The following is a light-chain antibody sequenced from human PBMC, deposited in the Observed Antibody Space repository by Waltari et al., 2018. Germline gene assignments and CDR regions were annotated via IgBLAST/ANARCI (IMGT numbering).Light chain of an antibody. CDR3: LQHHSYPFT. Sequence: DIQMTQSPSSLSASVGDRVTITCRASQDIRHDLAWYQQKPGKAPKRLVYSASSLQSGVPSTFSGSGSGTEFTLTVSSLQPGDFATYYCLQHHSYPFTFGQGTNLDIK. J-gene: IGKJ2*01. CDR2: SAS. V-gene: IGKV1-17*01. CDR1: QDIRHD.